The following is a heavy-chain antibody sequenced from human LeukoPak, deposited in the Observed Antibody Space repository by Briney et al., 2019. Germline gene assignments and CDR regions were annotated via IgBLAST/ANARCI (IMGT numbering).Heavy chain of an antibody. D-gene: IGHD6-13*01. J-gene: IGHJ4*02. CDR2: ISSSSSYI. V-gene: IGHV3-21*04. Sequence: GGSLRLSCAASGFTFSSYSMNWVRQAPGKGLEWVSSISSSSSYIYYADSVKGRFTISRDNAKNSLYLQMNSLRAEHNAVYSCARDHLQYPAAAGPDYWGQGTLVTVSS. CDR1: GFTFSSYS. CDR3: ARDHLQYPAAAGPDY.